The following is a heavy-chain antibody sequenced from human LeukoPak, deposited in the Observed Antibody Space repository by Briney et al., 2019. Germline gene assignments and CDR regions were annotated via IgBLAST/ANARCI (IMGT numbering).Heavy chain of an antibody. Sequence: SVKVSCTASGGTFSSYAISWVRQAPGQGLEWVGRIIPILGIANYAQKFQGRVTITADKSTSTAYMELSSLRSEDTAVYYCASPGRYCSSTSCHRNDYYYYGMDVWGQGTTVTVSS. CDR3: ASPGRYCSSTSCHRNDYYYYGMDV. CDR2: IIPILGIA. J-gene: IGHJ6*02. V-gene: IGHV1-69*04. CDR1: GGTFSSYA. D-gene: IGHD2-2*01.